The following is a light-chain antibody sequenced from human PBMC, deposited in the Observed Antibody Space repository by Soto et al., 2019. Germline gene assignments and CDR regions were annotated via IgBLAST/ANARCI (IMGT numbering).Light chain of an antibody. CDR2: DVS. J-gene: IGLJ2*01. Sequence: QSALTQPRSVSGSPGQSVIISCTGTGSDVGGYNYVSWYQQYPGKAPKLMIYDVSYRPSGVPDRFSGSQSGNTASLTISGLQAEDEADYYCCSYADSYIVFGGGTKLTVL. CDR1: GSDVGGYNY. V-gene: IGLV2-11*01. CDR3: CSYADSYIV.